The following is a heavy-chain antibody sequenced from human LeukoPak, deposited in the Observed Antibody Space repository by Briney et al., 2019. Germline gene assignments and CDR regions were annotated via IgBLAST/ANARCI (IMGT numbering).Heavy chain of an antibody. J-gene: IGHJ3*02. Sequence: GGSLRLSCAASGFTFSSYAMHWVRQAPGKGLEWVAVISYDGSNKYYADSVKGRFTISRDNAKNSLYLQMNSLRAEDTAVYYCARDRYYDILTGYFIPVDAFDIWGQGTMVTVSS. CDR1: GFTFSSYA. CDR2: ISYDGSNK. CDR3: ARDRYYDILTGYFIPVDAFDI. D-gene: IGHD3-9*01. V-gene: IGHV3-30*04.